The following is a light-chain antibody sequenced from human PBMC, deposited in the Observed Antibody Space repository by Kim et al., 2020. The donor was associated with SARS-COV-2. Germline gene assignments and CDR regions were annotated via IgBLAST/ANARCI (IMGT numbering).Light chain of an antibody. CDR1: QSISSY. V-gene: IGKV1-39*01. Sequence: ASVGDRVTITCRASQSISSYLNWYQQKPGKAPKLLIYAASSLQSGVPSRFSGSGSGTDFTLTISSLQPEDFATYYCQQSYSTPQTFGGGTKVDIK. CDR2: AAS. CDR3: QQSYSTPQT. J-gene: IGKJ4*01.